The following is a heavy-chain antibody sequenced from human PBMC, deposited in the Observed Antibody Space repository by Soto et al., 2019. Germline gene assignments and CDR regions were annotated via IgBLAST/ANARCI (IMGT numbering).Heavy chain of an antibody. J-gene: IGHJ4*02. CDR2: ISYSAKT. CDR3: TRGAGAPWVRFDS. D-gene: IGHD3-22*01. Sequence: SETLSLTCGVSGYSITSGFYWGWVRQSPGKGLEWIGGISYSAKTFYNPSLASRLSIAVDTSMNQFSLRLTSVTAADTALYYCTRGAGAPWVRFDSWGQGTLVTVSS. CDR1: GYSITSGFY. V-gene: IGHV4-38-2*01.